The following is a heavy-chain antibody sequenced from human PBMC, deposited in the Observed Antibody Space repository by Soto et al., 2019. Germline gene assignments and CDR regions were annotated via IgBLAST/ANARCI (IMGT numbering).Heavy chain of an antibody. D-gene: IGHD5-12*01. CDR3: ARDLRGYSGYDPIDY. CDR1: GFTFSSYG. Sequence: QVQLVESGGGVVQPGRSLRLSCAASGFTFSSYGMHWVRQAPGKGLEWVAVIWYDGSNKYYADSVKGRFTISRDNSKNTLYLQMNSLRAEDTAVYYCARDLRGYSGYDPIDYWGQGTLVTVSS. V-gene: IGHV3-33*01. CDR2: IWYDGSNK. J-gene: IGHJ4*02.